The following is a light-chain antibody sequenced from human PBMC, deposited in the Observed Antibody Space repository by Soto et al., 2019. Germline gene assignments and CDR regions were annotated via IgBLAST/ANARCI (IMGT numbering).Light chain of an antibody. V-gene: IGKV1-33*01. CDR3: QQYDSLPPT. CDR1: QDISNY. J-gene: IGKJ3*01. CDR2: DAS. Sequence: DIQMTQSPSSLSASVGDRVTITCQASQDISNYLNWYQKKPGKAPKLLMSDASILETGVPSGFSGGGSGTDFTFTISGLQPEDIATYYCQQYDSLPPTFGPGTKVDLK.